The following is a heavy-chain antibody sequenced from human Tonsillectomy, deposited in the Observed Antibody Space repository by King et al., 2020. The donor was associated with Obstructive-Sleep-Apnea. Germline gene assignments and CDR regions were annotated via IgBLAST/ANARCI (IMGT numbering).Heavy chain of an antibody. D-gene: IGHD4-17*01. J-gene: IGHJ2*01. CDR3: ARDGDYWYFDL. CDR1: AFTFRSYS. Sequence: VQLVESGGGLVKPGGSLRLSCAASAFTFRSYSMNWVRQAPGKGLEWVSSISSSGSYICYADSVKGRFTISRDNAKNSLYLQRNSLRAEDTAVYYCARDGDYWYFDLWGRGTLVTVSS. CDR2: ISSSGSYI. V-gene: IGHV3-21*01.